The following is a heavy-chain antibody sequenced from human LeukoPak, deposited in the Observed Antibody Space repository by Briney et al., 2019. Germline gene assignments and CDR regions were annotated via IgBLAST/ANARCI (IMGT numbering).Heavy chain of an antibody. CDR1: GVTISSYY. J-gene: IGHJ4*02. Sequence: SETLSLTCTVSGVTISSYYWSWIRQPPGKGLEWIGNIFYTGSTKYNTSPKSRVTITVDTSKNQVSLELSSVTAADTAMYYCANSYGSYVVDYWGQGTLVIVSS. D-gene: IGHD2-15*01. CDR2: IFYTGST. V-gene: IGHV4-59*01. CDR3: ANSYGSYVVDY.